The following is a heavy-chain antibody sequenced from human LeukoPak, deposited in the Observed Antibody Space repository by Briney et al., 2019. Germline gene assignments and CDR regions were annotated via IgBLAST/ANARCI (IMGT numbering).Heavy chain of an antibody. CDR3: ARDHSSSSAFDI. D-gene: IGHD6-13*01. J-gene: IGHJ3*02. V-gene: IGHV4-59*01. CDR2: IYYSGST. Sequence: SETLSLTCTVSGVSISSYYWSWIRQPPGKGLGWIGYIYYSGSTNYNPSLKSRVTISVDTSKNQFSLKLSSVTAADTAVYYCARDHSSSSAFDIWGQGTMVTVSS. CDR1: GVSISSYY.